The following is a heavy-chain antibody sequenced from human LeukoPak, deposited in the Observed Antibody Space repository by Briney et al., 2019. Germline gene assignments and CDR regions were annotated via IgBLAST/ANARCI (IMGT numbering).Heavy chain of an antibody. J-gene: IGHJ4*02. CDR3: ARGGTAMAYYFDY. CDR2: IIPIFGTA. V-gene: IGHV1-69*13. D-gene: IGHD5-18*01. CDR1: GGTFSSYA. Sequence: ASVKVSCKASGGTFSSYAISWVRQAPGQGLEWMGGIIPIFGTANYAQKFQGRVTITADESTSTAYMELSSLRSEDTAVYYCARGGTAMAYYFDYWGQGTPVTVSS.